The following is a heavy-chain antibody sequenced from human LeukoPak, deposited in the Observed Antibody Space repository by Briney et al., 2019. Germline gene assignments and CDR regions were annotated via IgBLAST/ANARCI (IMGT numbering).Heavy chain of an antibody. D-gene: IGHD1-7*01. Sequence: GRSLRLSCAASGFTFDDYAMHWVRQGPGKGLEWVSGITWNSGTIRYADSVKGRFTISRDNAKNSLYLQMNSLRAEDTALYYCAKDVTGTGAFDIWGQGTMVTVSS. CDR2: ITWNSGTI. CDR1: GFTFDDYA. J-gene: IGHJ3*02. V-gene: IGHV3-9*01. CDR3: AKDVTGTGAFDI.